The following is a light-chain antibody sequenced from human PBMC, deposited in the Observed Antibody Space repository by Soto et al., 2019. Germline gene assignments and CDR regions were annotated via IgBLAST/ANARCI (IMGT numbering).Light chain of an antibody. J-gene: IGLJ1*01. V-gene: IGLV3-21*02. CDR1: NIGSQS. Sequence: SYELAQPPSVSVAPGQTARITCGGNNIGSQSVHWYQQKPGQAPVLVVYDDSDRPSGIPERFSGSNSGNMATLTISRVEAGDEADYYCQVWDRTSERYVFATGTKVTVL. CDR3: QVWDRTSERYV. CDR2: DDS.